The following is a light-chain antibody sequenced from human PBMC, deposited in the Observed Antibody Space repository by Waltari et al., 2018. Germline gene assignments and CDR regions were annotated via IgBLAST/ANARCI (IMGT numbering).Light chain of an antibody. CDR1: QPISNY. CDR3: QQTYRSPQT. Sequence: DVQMTQSPSSLSASVGDRVTITCRASQPISNYLNWYQHKSGRAPNLLIYGASSLPSGVPTRFRGSGSGKDFTLPNSRLPTEDFANYFCQQTYRSPQTFGQGTRVEIK. CDR2: GAS. J-gene: IGKJ1*01. V-gene: IGKV1-39*01.